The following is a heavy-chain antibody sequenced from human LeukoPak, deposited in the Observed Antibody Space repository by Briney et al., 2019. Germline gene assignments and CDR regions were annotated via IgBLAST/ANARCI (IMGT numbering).Heavy chain of an antibody. CDR1: GGSINNYY. Sequence: SETLSLTCTVSGGSINNYYWNWFRQPPGKGLEWIGYIYYSGSTNYNPSLKSRVTISVDTSKNQFSLKLSSVTAADTAVYYCARDEMYSSGWYYFDYWGQGTLVTVSS. CDR3: ARDEMYSSGWYYFDY. J-gene: IGHJ4*02. D-gene: IGHD6-19*01. V-gene: IGHV4-59*01. CDR2: IYYSGST.